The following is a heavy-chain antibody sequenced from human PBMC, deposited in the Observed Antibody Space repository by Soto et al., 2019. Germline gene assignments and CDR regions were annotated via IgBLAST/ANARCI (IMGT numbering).Heavy chain of an antibody. CDR1: GFTFDDYA. J-gene: IGHJ3*02. CDR3: AKDTRYGDYSGAFDI. Sequence: GGSLRLSCAASGFTFDDYAMHWVRQAPGKGLEWVSGISWNSGSIGYADSVKGRFTISRDNAKNSLYLQMNSLRAEDTALYYCAKDTRYGDYSGAFDIWGQGTMVTVSS. D-gene: IGHD4-17*01. CDR2: ISWNSGSI. V-gene: IGHV3-9*01.